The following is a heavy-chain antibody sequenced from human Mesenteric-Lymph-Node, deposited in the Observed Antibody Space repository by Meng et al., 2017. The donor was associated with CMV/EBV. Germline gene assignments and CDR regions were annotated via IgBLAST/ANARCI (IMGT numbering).Heavy chain of an antibody. D-gene: IGHD2-2*01. J-gene: IGHJ6*02. CDR1: GFIFSSYS. CDR3: ARDLVVVVPARLYGMDV. Sequence: GGSLRLSCAASGFIFSSYSMNWVRQAPGRGLEWVSSISSSGTYISYADSLKGRFTISRDNAKDILHLQMDSLRAEDSAVYYCARDLVVVVPARLYGMDVWGQGTTVTVSS. CDR2: ISSSGTYI. V-gene: IGHV3-21*01.